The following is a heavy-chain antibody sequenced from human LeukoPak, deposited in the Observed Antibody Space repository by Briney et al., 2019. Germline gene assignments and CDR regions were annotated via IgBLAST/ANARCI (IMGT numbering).Heavy chain of an antibody. V-gene: IGHV4-59*01. D-gene: IGHD3-22*01. Sequence: SKTLSLTCTVSGGSISSYYWSWLRQPPGKGLEWIGYIYYSGSTNYNPSLKSRVTISVDTSKNQFSLKLTSVTAADTAVYYCARAKTPTNYYDRSGFYNYYGMDIWGQGTTVTVSS. J-gene: IGHJ6*02. CDR2: IYYSGST. CDR1: GGSISSYY. CDR3: ARAKTPTNYYDRSGFYNYYGMDI.